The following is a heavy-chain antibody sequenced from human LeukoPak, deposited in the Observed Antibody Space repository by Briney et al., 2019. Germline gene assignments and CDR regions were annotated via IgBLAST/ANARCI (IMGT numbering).Heavy chain of an antibody. CDR2: IYYSGST. J-gene: IGHJ5*02. CDR3: ARGLSRVAVAGT. Sequence: SQTLSLTCTVSGGSISSGDYYWSWIRQPPGKGLEWIGYIYYSGSTNYNPSLKSRVTISVDTSKNQFSLKLSSVTAADTAVYYCARGLSRVAVAGTWSQGTLVTVSS. D-gene: IGHD6-19*01. V-gene: IGHV4-30-4*01. CDR1: GGSISSGDYY.